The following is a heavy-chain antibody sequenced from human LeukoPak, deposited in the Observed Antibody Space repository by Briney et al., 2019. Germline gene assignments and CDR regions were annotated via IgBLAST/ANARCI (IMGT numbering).Heavy chain of an antibody. D-gene: IGHD3-16*01. J-gene: IGHJ6*03. Sequence: SETLSLTCAVYVGSFSGYYWSWIRQSPGKGLEWIGEINHSGTTSYNPSLESRITISADASKNQFSLRLTSVTAPDTAVYYCARVQTLGGLYYYYSMDVWAKGTTVTVSS. V-gene: IGHV4-34*01. CDR2: INHSGTT. CDR3: ARVQTLGGLYYYYSMDV. CDR1: VGSFSGYY.